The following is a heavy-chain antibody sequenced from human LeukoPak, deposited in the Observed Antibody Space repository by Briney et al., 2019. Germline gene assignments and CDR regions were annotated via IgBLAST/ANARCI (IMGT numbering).Heavy chain of an antibody. CDR1: GFTFSGSA. J-gene: IGHJ4*02. Sequence: GGSLRLSCAASGFTFSGSAMHWVRQASGKGLEWVGRIRSKANSYATAYAASVKGRFTISRDDSKNTAYLQMNSLKTEDTAVYYCARSRPYGDDYWGRGTLVTVSS. CDR3: ARSRPYGDDY. V-gene: IGHV3-73*01. CDR2: IRSKANSYAT. D-gene: IGHD4-17*01.